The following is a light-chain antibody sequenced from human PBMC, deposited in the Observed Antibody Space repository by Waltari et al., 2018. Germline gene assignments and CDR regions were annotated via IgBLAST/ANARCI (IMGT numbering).Light chain of an antibody. Sequence: QSVLTQPPSASGTPGQRVTIPCSGSSSNIGSNLVNWYQQVPGKAPKLLIYRSDQRPSGVAGRVSGSKSGSSDSLAISGLQAEDEADYYCAAWDDSLNGHWVFGGGTKVTVL. CDR3: AAWDDSLNGHWV. J-gene: IGLJ3*02. V-gene: IGLV1-44*01. CDR1: SSNIGSNL. CDR2: RSD.